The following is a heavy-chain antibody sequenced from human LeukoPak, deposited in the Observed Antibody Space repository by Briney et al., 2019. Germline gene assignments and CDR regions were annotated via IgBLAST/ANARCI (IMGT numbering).Heavy chain of an antibody. CDR1: GFTLSSYA. D-gene: IGHD3-10*01. J-gene: IGHJ4*02. CDR2: FSGSGGST. V-gene: IGHV3-23*01. CDR3: AKGAYYGSGSYYHY. Sequence: GGSLRLSCAASGFTLSSYAMSWVRQAPGMGLECVSAFSGSGGSTYYADSVRGRFTISRDNSKNTLYLQMSSLRADDTAVYYCAKGAYYGSGSYYHYWGQGTLVTVSS.